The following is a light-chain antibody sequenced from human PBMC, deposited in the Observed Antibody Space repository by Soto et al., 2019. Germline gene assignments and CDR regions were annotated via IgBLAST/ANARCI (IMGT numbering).Light chain of an antibody. J-gene: IGKJ3*01. CDR3: QQLKSYPRT. Sequence: IQMTQSPSTLSASVGDTVTITCRASQSISVSLAWYQQKPGKAPNLLIYDASTLQGGVPSRFSGSGSGTEFTLTVTSLQPEDFATYFCQQLKSYPRTFGPGTKVEIK. V-gene: IGKV1-5*01. CDR1: QSISVS. CDR2: DAS.